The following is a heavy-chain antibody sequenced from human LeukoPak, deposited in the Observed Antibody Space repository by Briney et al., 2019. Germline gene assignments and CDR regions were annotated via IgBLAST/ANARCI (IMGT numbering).Heavy chain of an antibody. CDR3: ASTLPVYYYYSSGYYYDY. D-gene: IGHD3-22*01. J-gene: IGHJ4*02. V-gene: IGHV4-38-2*01. Sequence: SETLSLTCAVSGYSISSGYYWGWIRQPPGKGLEWIGSIYHSGSTYYNPSLKSRVTISVDTSKNQFSLKLSSVTAADTAVYYCASTLPVYYYYSSGYYYDYWGQGTLVTVSS. CDR2: IYHSGST. CDR1: GYSISSGYY.